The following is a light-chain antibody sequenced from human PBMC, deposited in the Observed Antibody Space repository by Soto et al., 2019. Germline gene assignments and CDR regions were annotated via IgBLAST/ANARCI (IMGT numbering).Light chain of an antibody. V-gene: IGLV1-40*01. CDR3: QSYYSSMSGAVV. CDR1: SSNIGAGFD. CDR2: GNS. J-gene: IGLJ2*01. Sequence: QSVLTQLPSVSGAPGQRVTISCTGNSSNIGAGFDVHWYQQLPGTAPKLLICGNSNRPSGVPDRFSGSKSGTSASLAITGVQAEDEDDYYCQSYYSSMSGAVVFGGGTKVTVL.